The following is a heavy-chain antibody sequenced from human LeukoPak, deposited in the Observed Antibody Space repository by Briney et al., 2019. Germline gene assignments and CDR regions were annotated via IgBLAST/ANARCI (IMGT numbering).Heavy chain of an antibody. CDR1: GFTFSDYY. J-gene: IGHJ5*02. Sequence: GGSLRLSCTASGFTFSDYYRSWIRQAPGMGLEWVLNIRSGSSAMYYADSVRGRLTISRANAQKSLYLDMKRPGVEDTAVYYWGRAPGGYYDSSGHFGYWLDPWGQGTLVTVSS. CDR3: GRAPGGYYDSSGHFGYWLDP. V-gene: IGHV3-11*04. CDR2: IRSGSSAM. D-gene: IGHD3-22*01.